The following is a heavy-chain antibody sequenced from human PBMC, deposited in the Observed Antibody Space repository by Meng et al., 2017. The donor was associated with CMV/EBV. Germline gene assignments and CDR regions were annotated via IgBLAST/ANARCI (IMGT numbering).Heavy chain of an antibody. J-gene: IGHJ3*02. CDR2: IRSKANSYAT. CDR3: TTTRDGAFDI. Sequence: GGSLRLSCAASGFAFSGSAMHWVRQASGKGLEWVGRIRSKANSYATAYAASGQGRFTIARDEAKNTAYLQMNSLKTEDTAVYYCTTTRDGAFDIWGQGKMVTVSS. D-gene: IGHD5-24*01. CDR1: GFAFSGSA. V-gene: IGHV3-73*01.